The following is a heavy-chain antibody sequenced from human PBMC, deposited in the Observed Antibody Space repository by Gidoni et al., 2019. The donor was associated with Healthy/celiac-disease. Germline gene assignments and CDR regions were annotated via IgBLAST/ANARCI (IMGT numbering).Heavy chain of an antibody. CDR1: GFTFSSYA. CDR2: ISGSGGST. Sequence: EVQLLESGGGLVQPGGSLRLSCAASGFTFSSYAMSWVRQAPGKGLEWVSAISGSGGSTYYADSVKGRFTISRDNSKNTLYLQMNSLRAEDTAVYYCAKYRSPENGDSGFVLDYWGQGTLVTVSS. D-gene: IGHD4-17*01. J-gene: IGHJ4*02. CDR3: AKYRSPENGDSGFVLDY. V-gene: IGHV3-23*01.